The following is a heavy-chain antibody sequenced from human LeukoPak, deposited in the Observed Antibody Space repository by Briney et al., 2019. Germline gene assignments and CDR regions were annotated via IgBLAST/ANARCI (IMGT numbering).Heavy chain of an antibody. CDR3: ARRQHSSGWYVEY. D-gene: IGHD6-19*01. J-gene: IGHJ4*02. V-gene: IGHV1-2*06. CDR2: INPNSGGT. Sequence: ASVKVSCKASGYTFTGYYMHWVRQAPGQGLEWMGRINPNSGGTNYAQKFQGRVTMTRDTSISTAYMELSRLRSDDTAVYYCARRQHSSGWYVEYWGQGTLVTVSS. CDR1: GYTFTGYY.